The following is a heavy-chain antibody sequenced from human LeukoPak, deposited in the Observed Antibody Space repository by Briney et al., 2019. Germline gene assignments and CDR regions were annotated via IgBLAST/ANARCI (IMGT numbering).Heavy chain of an antibody. CDR1: GFTFDDYA. D-gene: IGHD1-7*01. CDR2: ISWNSGSI. V-gene: IGHV3-9*01. Sequence: GGSLRLSCAASGFTFDDYAMHWVRQAPGKGLEWVSGISWNSGSIGYADSVKGRFTISRDNAKNSLYLQMNSLRAEDTAVYYCARDSSGTTFDYWGQGTLVTVSS. CDR3: ARDSSGTTFDY. J-gene: IGHJ4*02.